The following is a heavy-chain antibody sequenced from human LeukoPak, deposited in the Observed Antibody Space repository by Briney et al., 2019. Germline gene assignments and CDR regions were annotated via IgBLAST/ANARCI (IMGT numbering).Heavy chain of an antibody. D-gene: IGHD3-10*01. Sequence: TSETLSLTCTVSGGSISSGSYNWGWIRQSPGKGLEWIGSIYFSGVTYYNPSLKIRVTISVDTSKNRFSLKLSSVTAEDTAVYYCARHKGGGQEGRKGFDPWGQGTLVTVSS. CDR1: GGSISSGSYN. J-gene: IGHJ5*02. V-gene: IGHV4-39*01. CDR2: IYFSGVT. CDR3: ARHKGGGQEGRKGFDP.